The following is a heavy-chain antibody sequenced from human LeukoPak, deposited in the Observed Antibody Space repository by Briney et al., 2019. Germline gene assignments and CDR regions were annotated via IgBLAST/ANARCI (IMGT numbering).Heavy chain of an antibody. V-gene: IGHV3-23*01. D-gene: IGHD6-19*01. Sequence: GGSLRLSCAASGFNFTSFGMSWVRQVPGKGLEWVSSISPGGGSRYHADSVRGRHTISRDNSKNMLSLQMNSLRIEDTAIYYCAKGQWLTYSNDYWGQGTLVTVSS. CDR3: AKGQWLTYSNDY. CDR2: ISPGGGSR. CDR1: GFNFTSFG. J-gene: IGHJ4*02.